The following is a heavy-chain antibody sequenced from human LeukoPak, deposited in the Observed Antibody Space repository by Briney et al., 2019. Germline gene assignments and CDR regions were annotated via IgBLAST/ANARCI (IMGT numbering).Heavy chain of an antibody. CDR2: ISVSGGST. D-gene: IGHD3-22*01. Sequence: AVSLTLYCAASSFTFSSYAMSWLRTAPGQELEWFSGISVSGGSTYYADSEKGRFTISRDNSKNTLYLHMSSLRAEDTAVYYCAKGRSYYDSSAPFDSWGQGTLVTVSS. J-gene: IGHJ4*02. CDR1: SFTFSSYA. V-gene: IGHV3-23*01. CDR3: AKGRSYYDSSAPFDS.